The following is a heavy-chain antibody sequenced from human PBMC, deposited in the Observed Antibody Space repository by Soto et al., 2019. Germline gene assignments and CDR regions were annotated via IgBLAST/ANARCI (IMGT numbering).Heavy chain of an antibody. CDR2: LSGSGTTT. D-gene: IGHD2-15*01. CDR3: AKDLQPEGPTFFFPPVSTPDGMDV. Sequence: PGWSQRLSDVASGCTFSKFGMSWCRQAPGGGLESVPGLSGSGTTTYYAEHVRGRFTISRDNSNNTLYLQMTSLRADDTAVYYCAKDLQPEGPTFFFPPVSTPDGMDVWGRGTTVTVSS. J-gene: IGHJ6*02. V-gene: IGHV3-23*01. CDR1: GCTFSKFG.